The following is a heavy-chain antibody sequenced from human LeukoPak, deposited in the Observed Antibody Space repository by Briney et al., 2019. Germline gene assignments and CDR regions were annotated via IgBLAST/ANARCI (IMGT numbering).Heavy chain of an antibody. CDR1: GYTFTYYY. J-gene: IGHJ4*02. CDR2: INPSGGST. D-gene: IGHD3-10*01. CDR3: ARLYGSGSYFDY. V-gene: IGHV1-46*01. Sequence: ASVKVSCKASGYTFTYYYIHWVRQAPGQGLEWRGIINPSGGSTPYAQKFQGRVTMTRDTSTSTVYMELSSLRSEDTAVYYCARLYGSGSYFDYWGQGTLVTVSS.